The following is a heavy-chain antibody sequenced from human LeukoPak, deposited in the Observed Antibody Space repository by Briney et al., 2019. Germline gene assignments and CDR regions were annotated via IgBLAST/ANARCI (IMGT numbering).Heavy chain of an antibody. CDR2: IDSGGGT. V-gene: IGHV3-23*01. CDR1: GFTCRNYA. CDR3: AKGPQGD. J-gene: IGHJ4*02. Sequence: RAVGSLRLSCAASGFTCRNYAMSWVRQAPGKGLEWVSAIDSGGGTYYANSVKGRFTISRDNSKNTLYLQLSSLRVEDTAVYYCAKGPQGDWGQGALVTVSS. D-gene: IGHD3-16*01.